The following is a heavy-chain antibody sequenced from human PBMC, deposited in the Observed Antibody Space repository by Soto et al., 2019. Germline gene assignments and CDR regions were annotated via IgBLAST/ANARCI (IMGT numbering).Heavy chain of an antibody. D-gene: IGHD6-13*01. CDR3: ARDRGPHSRVNWFDP. V-gene: IGHV1-18*01. CDR2: ISAYNGNT. CDR1: GYTFTSYG. J-gene: IGHJ5*02. Sequence: GASVKVSCKASGYTFTSYGISWVRQAPGQGLEWMGWISAYNGNTNYAQKLQGRVTMTTDTSTSTAYMELRSLRSDDTAVYYCARDRGPHSRVNWFDPWGQGTLVTVSS.